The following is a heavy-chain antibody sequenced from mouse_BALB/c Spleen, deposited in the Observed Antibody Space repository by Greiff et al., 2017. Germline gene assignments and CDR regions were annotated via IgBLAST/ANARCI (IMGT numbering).Heavy chain of an antibody. CDR2: IYPSDSYT. J-gene: IGHJ1*01. CDR3: TRRRGGNWYFDV. V-gene: IGHV1-69*02. CDR1: GYTFTSYW. Sequence: VQLQQPGAELVRPGASVKLSCKASGYTFTSYWINWVKQRPGQGLEWIGNIYPSDSYTNYNQKFKDKATLTVDKSSSTAYMQLSSPTSEDSAVYYCTRRRGGNWYFDVWGAGTTVTVSS.